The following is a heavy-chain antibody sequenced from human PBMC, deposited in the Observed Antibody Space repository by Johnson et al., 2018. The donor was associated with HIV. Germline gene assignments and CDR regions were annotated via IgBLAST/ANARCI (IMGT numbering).Heavy chain of an antibody. D-gene: IGHD2-15*01. V-gene: IGHV3-66*01. J-gene: IGHJ3*02. CDR1: GFTFSSYA. CDR3: ATGSVVVVTADGLLQLHDAFDI. CDR2: IYSGGST. Sequence: QLVESGGGLVEPGGSLRLSCIASGFTFSSYAMSWVRQAPGKGLEWVSVIYSGGSTYYADSVKGRFTISRDNSKNTVFLQMNTLRAEDTAVYYCATGSVVVVTADGLLQLHDAFDIWGRGTMVTVSS.